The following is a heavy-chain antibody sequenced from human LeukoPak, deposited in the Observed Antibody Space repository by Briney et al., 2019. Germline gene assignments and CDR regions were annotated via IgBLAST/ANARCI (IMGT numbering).Heavy chain of an antibody. J-gene: IGHJ4*02. CDR1: GFTFSSYS. D-gene: IGHD4-17*01. CDR3: ANPARTTVTTQPIDY. CDR2: ISGSGGST. V-gene: IGHV3-23*01. Sequence: PGGSLRLSCAASGFTFSSYSMNWVRQAPGKGLEWVSAISGSGGSTYYSDYVKGRFTISRDNSKNTLYLQMNSLRAEDTAVYYCANPARTTVTTQPIDYWGQGTLVTVSS.